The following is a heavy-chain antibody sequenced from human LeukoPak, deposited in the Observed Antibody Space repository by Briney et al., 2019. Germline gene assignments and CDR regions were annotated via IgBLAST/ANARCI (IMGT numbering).Heavy chain of an antibody. V-gene: IGHV7-4-1*02. D-gene: IGHD6-19*01. CDR1: GYTFTGYY. Sequence: ASVKVSCKASGYTFTGYYMHWVRQAPGQGLEWMGWINTNTGNPTYAQGFTGRFVFSLDTSVSTAYLQISSLRAEDTAVYYCARDPVGVRYSSGPGAKFDYWGQGTLVTVSS. J-gene: IGHJ4*02. CDR2: INTNTGNP. CDR3: ARDPVGVRYSSGPGAKFDY.